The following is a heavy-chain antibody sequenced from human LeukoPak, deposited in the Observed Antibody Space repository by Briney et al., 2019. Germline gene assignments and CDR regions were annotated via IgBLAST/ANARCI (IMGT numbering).Heavy chain of an antibody. D-gene: IGHD4-17*01. Sequence: GGSLRLSCAASGFTFSTYWMSWVRQAPGKGLEWVANIKEDGSEKYYGDSVKGRFTISRDNAKNSLYLQMNSLRAEDTAVYYCAKRPSDYGDYVTYFDYWGQGTLVTVSS. J-gene: IGHJ4*02. CDR1: GFTFSTYW. V-gene: IGHV3-7*01. CDR3: AKRPSDYGDYVTYFDY. CDR2: IKEDGSEK.